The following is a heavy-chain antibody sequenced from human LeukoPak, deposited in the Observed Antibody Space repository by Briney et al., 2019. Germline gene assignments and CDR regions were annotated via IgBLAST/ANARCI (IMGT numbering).Heavy chain of an antibody. Sequence: PSETLSLTCAVYGGSFSGYYWSWIRQPPGKGLEWVSYISSSGSTIYYADSVKGRFTISRDNAKNSLYLQMNSLRAEDTAVYYCARSGYYYHNWFDPWGQGTLVTVSS. V-gene: IGHV3-11*04. CDR3: ARSGYYYHNWFDP. D-gene: IGHD3-22*01. J-gene: IGHJ5*02. CDR2: ISSSGSTI. CDR1: GGSFSGYY.